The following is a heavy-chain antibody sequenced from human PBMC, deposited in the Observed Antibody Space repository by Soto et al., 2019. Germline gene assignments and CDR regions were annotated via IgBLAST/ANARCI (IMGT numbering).Heavy chain of an antibody. CDR2: INPTSGGK. CDR1: GYTFTGYY. V-gene: IGHV1-2*02. CDR3: ASFAVAGTRGFDY. D-gene: IGHD6-19*01. Sequence: QVQLVQSGAEVKKPGASVKVSCKASGYTFTGYYIHWVRQAPGQGLEWMGWINPTSGGKNYAQKFQGRVTMTRDTSISTGYMDLSRLRSDDTAVYYCASFAVAGTRGFDYWGQGTLVTVSS. J-gene: IGHJ4*02.